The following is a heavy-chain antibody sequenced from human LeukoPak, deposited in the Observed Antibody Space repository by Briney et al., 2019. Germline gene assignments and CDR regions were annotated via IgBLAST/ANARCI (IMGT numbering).Heavy chain of an antibody. D-gene: IGHD3-10*01. CDR2: IRSKTHSYAT. J-gene: IGHJ4*02. V-gene: IGHV3-73*01. Sequence: GGSLKLSCAAFGFTFSGFAMHWVRQASGKGLEWVGRIRSKTHSYATAYAASVKGRFTISRDDSKNTAYLQMNSLTTEDTAVYYCTRLTLDTSGGSGGYWGQGTLVTVSS. CDR3: TRLTLDTSGGSGGY. CDR1: GFTFSGFA.